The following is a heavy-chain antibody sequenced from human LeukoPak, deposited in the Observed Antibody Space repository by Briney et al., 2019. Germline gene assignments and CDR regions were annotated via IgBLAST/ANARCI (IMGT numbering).Heavy chain of an antibody. J-gene: IGHJ4*02. CDR1: GGSISSSSYY. V-gene: IGHV4-39*07. Sequence: ASETLSLTCTVSGGSISSSSYYWGWIRQPPGKGLEWIGSIYYSGSTYYNPSLKSRVTISVDTSKNQFSLKLSSVTAADTAVYYCARGYSSSWYPVDYWGQGTLVTVSS. CDR2: IYYSGST. D-gene: IGHD6-13*01. CDR3: ARGYSSSWYPVDY.